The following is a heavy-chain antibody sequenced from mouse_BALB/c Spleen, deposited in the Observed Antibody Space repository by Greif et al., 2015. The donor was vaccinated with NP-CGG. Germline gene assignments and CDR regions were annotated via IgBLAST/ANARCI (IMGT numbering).Heavy chain of an antibody. V-gene: IGHV14-3*02. Sequence: EVQLQQSGAELVKPGASVKLSCTASGFNIKDTYMHWVKQRPEQGLEWIGRIDPANGNTKYDPKFQGKAAITADTSSNTAYLQLRSLTSEDTAVYYCASHLTTVVAYYYAMDYCGQGTSVTVSS. J-gene: IGHJ4*01. D-gene: IGHD1-1*01. CDR3: ASHLTTVVAYYYAMDY. CDR2: IDPANGNT. CDR1: GFNIKDTY.